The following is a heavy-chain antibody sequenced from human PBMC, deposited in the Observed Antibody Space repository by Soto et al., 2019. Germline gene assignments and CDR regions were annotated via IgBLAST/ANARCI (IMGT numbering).Heavy chain of an antibody. CDR3: AKGPIFGVENIYDY. Sequence: DVQLLESGGDLVQPGGSLRLSCAASGFTFSSYAMSWVRQAPGKGLEWVSSMSGAGRSSYDADSVKGRFTISRDNSKNTLYLQMNNQRAEDTALYYCAKGPIFGVENIYDYWGQGTLVTVSS. CDR2: MSGAGRSS. V-gene: IGHV3-23*01. J-gene: IGHJ4*02. D-gene: IGHD3-3*01. CDR1: GFTFSSYA.